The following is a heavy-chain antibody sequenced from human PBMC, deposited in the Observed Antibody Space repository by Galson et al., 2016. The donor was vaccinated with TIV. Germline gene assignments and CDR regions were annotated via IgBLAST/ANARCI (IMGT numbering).Heavy chain of an antibody. J-gene: IGHJ3*02. CDR2: IYPGDSDT. CDR3: ARRGSYCSGATCYAAFDI. D-gene: IGHD2-15*01. Sequence: QSGAEVKKPGESLKISCKGSGYSFTSYWIAWVRQMPGKGLEWMGIIYPGDSDTRNSPSFQGQVAFSADKSINTAYLQWSSLKASDTAMYYCARRGSYCSGATCYAAFDIWGQGTMVTVSS. CDR1: GYSFTSYW. V-gene: IGHV5-51*03.